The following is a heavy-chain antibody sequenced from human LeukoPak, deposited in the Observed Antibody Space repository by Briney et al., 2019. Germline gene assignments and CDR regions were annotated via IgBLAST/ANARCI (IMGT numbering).Heavy chain of an antibody. D-gene: IGHD3-22*01. J-gene: IGHJ4*02. V-gene: IGHV4-30-2*01. Sequence: SQTLSLTCAVSGGSISSGGYPWSWIRRPPGKGLEWIMYIYHSGSTYYNPSLKSRVTISVDTSKNQFSLKLSSVTAADTAVYYCARGQGTYYYDSSGYVYYYWGQGTLVTVSS. CDR3: ARGQGTYYYDSSGYVYYY. CDR1: GGSISSGGYP. CDR2: IYHSGST.